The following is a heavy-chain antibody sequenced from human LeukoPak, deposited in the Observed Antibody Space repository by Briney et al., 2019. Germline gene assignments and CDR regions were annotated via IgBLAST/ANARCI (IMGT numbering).Heavy chain of an antibody. CDR1: GFTFSSYS. Sequence: GGSLRLSSAVSGFTFSSYSLNWVRQAPGKGLEWVSSISSNLDYIYYADSVKGRFTISRDNAQNSLYLQMNSLRAEDTAVYYCASADYYGSGTYYTFRGLDYWGQGTLVTVSS. J-gene: IGHJ4*02. CDR3: ASADYYGSGTYYTFRGLDY. D-gene: IGHD3-10*01. CDR2: ISSNLDYI. V-gene: IGHV3-21*01.